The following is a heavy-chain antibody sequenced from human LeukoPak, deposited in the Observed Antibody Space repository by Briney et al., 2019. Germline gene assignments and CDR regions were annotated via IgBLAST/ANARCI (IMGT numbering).Heavy chain of an antibody. J-gene: IGHJ5*02. D-gene: IGHD6-13*01. CDR2: IVVGSNNT. V-gene: IGHV1-58*01. Sequence: SVKVSCKASGFPLSSSAVQWVRQAGGQRLEWIGWIVVGSNNTNYAQKFQERVTITRDMSTSIAYMELSSLRSEDTAVYYCAAPYSTRWFDLWGRGTLVTVSS. CDR3: AAPYSTRWFDL. CDR1: GFPLSSSA.